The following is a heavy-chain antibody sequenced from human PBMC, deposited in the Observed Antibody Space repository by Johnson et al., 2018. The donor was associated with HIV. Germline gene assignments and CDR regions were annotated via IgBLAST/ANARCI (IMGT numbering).Heavy chain of an antibody. CDR3: ARAYNDAFDI. Sequence: VHLVESGGGLVQPDGSLKLSCAASGFTVSDSAMHWVRQTSGKGLEWVGRIRSETYSYATAYAASVKGRFTISRDDSQNTAYLQMNSLRAEDTAVFYCARAYNDAFDIWGQGTMVTVSS. CDR1: GFTVSDSA. CDR2: IRSETYSYAT. V-gene: IGHV3-73*02. D-gene: IGHD5-24*01. J-gene: IGHJ3*02.